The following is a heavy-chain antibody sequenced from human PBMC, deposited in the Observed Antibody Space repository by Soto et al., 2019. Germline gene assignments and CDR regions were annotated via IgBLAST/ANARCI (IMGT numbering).Heavy chain of an antibody. D-gene: IGHD3-3*01. Sequence: PGGSLRLSCAASGFSFSNYNMNWVRQAPGKGLEWVSYITDSSDTVHYADSVRCRFTISRDNAESSLYLQMNSLRDVDTAVYFCARDFGHGYYLDYWGRGTLVTVS. CDR3: ARDFGHGYYLDY. CDR1: GFSFSNYN. V-gene: IGHV3-48*02. CDR2: ITDSSDTV. J-gene: IGHJ4*02.